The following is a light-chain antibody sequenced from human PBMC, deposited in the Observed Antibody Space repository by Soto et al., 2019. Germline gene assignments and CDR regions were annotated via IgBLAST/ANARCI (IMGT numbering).Light chain of an antibody. V-gene: IGKV3-15*01. Sequence: EIVMTPSPATLSVSPGERATLSCRASQSVSATLAWYQQKPGQAPRLLIYGASTRATGIPAGFSGSGSGTEFTLTISSLQSEDFAVYSCQRYDNWPRTFGQGTKVDIK. CDR1: QSVSAT. J-gene: IGKJ1*01. CDR3: QRYDNWPRT. CDR2: GAS.